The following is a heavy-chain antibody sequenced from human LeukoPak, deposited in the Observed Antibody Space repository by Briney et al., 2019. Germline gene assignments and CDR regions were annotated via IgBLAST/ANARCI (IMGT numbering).Heavy chain of an antibody. CDR1: GYSFTNYW. J-gene: IGHJ4*02. CDR2: IYPGDSDT. Sequence: GESLKISCEGSGYSFTNYWIGWVRQMPVKGLEWMGMIYPGDSDTRYSPSFQGQVTISADKSINTAYLQWSSLKASDTAMYYCARRWSGYSGSYGDYWGQGTLVTVSS. D-gene: IGHD1-26*01. V-gene: IGHV5-51*01. CDR3: ARRWSGYSGSYGDY.